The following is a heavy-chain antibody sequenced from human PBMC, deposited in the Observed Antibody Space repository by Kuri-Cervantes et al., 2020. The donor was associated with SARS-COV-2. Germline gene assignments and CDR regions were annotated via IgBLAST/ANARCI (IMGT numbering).Heavy chain of an antibody. CDR3: AKDYSSSSDWYFDL. CDR1: GFTFSSYA. J-gene: IGHJ2*01. D-gene: IGHD6-6*01. Sequence: GGSLRLSCAASGFTFSSYAMSWVRQAPGKGLGWVSAISGSGGSTYYADSVKGRFTISRDNSKNTLYLQMNSLRAEDTAVYYCAKDYSSSSDWYFDLWGRGTLVTVSS. V-gene: IGHV3-23*01. CDR2: ISGSGGST.